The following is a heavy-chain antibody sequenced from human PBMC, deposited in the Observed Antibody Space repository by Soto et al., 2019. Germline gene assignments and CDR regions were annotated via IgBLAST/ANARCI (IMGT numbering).Heavy chain of an antibody. J-gene: IGHJ3*02. Sequence: PGGSLRLSGAASGFTFSDYYMSWIRQAPGKGREWVSYISSSDSTIYYADSVKGRFTISRDNAKNSLYLQMNSLRAEDTAVYYCARDRILTTTDAFDIWGQGTMVTVSS. CDR1: GFTFSDYY. CDR2: ISSSDSTI. D-gene: IGHD3-22*01. V-gene: IGHV3-11*01. CDR3: ARDRILTTTDAFDI.